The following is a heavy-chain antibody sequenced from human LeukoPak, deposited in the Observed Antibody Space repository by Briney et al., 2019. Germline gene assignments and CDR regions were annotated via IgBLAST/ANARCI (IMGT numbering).Heavy chain of an antibody. D-gene: IGHD3-10*01. V-gene: IGHV1-46*01. CDR1: GYTFTSYR. CDR2: INPSDSQS. J-gene: IGHJ5*02. Sequence: ASVKVSCKASGYTFTSYRMHWVRQAPGQGLEWMGIINPSDSQSTYAQKFQGRVTMTTDTSTTTVYMEMSSLRSEDTAVYYCARGLGSESYYGSWGQGTLVTVSS. CDR3: ARGLGSESYYGS.